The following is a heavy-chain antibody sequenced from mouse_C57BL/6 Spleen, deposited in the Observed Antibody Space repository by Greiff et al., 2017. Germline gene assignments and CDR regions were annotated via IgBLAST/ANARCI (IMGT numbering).Heavy chain of an antibody. CDR1: GYTFTDYE. Sequence: VQLHQSGAELVRPGASVTLSCKASGYTFTDYEMHWVKQSPVHGLAWIGAIDPETGGTAYKQKFKGKAILTADKSASTACMELRSLTSEDSAVYYCTGSLPGGFDYWGQGTSRTVSS. J-gene: IGHJ2*02. D-gene: IGHD2-10*01. CDR2: IDPETGGT. V-gene: IGHV1-15*01. CDR3: TGSLPGGFDY.